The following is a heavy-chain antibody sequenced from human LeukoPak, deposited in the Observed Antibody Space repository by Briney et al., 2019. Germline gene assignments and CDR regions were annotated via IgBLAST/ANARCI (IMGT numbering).Heavy chain of an antibody. CDR2: INPNSGGT. J-gene: IGHJ4*02. Sequence: ASVKVSCKASGYTFTGYYMHWVRQAPGQGLEWMGWINPNSGGTNYAQKFQGRVTMTRDTSISTAYMELSRLRSDDTAVYYCARQYCSGGSRYGKYYFDYWGQGTLVTVSS. D-gene: IGHD2-15*01. V-gene: IGHV1-2*02. CDR3: ARQYCSGGSRYGKYYFDY. CDR1: GYTFTGYY.